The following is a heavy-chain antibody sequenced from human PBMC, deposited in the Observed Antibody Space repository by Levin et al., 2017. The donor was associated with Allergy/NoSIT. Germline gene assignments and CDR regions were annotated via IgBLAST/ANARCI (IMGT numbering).Heavy chain of an antibody. CDR3: ARENPLAAPYGMDV. Sequence: GGSLRLSCAASGFTFSSYAMHWVRQAPGKGLEWVAVISYDGSNKYYADSVKGRFTISRDNSKNTLYLQMNSLRAEDTAVYYCARENPLAAPYGMDVWGQGTTVTVSS. CDR1: GFTFSSYA. D-gene: IGHD6-6*01. J-gene: IGHJ6*02. V-gene: IGHV3-30-3*01. CDR2: ISYDGSNK.